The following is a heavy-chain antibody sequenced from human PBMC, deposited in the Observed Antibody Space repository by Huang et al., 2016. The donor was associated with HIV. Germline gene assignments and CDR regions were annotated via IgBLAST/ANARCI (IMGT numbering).Heavy chain of an antibody. Sequence: QVQLHQWGAGLLKPSETLSLTCAVYGGSFSGYYWGWIRQPPGKGREWIGESTHSGSTNYNPPLNSRVTISEETSKNQFSLKLSSVTAADTAVYYCARAPHYGSGSYYYWGQGTLVTVSS. D-gene: IGHD3-10*01. V-gene: IGHV4-34*01. CDR2: STHSGST. CDR3: ARAPHYGSGSYYY. CDR1: GGSFSGYY. J-gene: IGHJ4*02.